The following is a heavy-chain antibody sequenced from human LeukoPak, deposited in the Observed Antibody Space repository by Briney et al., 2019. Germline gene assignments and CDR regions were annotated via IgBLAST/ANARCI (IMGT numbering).Heavy chain of an antibody. CDR3: QVVVVAARDY. CDR1: GGTFSSYA. Sequence: ASVKVSCKASGGTFSSYAISWVRQAPGQGLEWMGRIIPIFGTANYAQKFQGRVMITTDESTSTAYMELSSLRSEDTAVYYCQVVVVAARDYWGQGTLVTVSS. CDR2: IIPIFGTA. V-gene: IGHV1-69*05. J-gene: IGHJ4*02. D-gene: IGHD2-15*01.